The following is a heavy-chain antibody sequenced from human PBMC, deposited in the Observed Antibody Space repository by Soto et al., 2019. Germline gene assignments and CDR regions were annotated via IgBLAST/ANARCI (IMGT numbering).Heavy chain of an antibody. V-gene: IGHV4-34*01. CDR1: GGSFSGYY. D-gene: IGHD3-10*01. CDR2: INHSGST. J-gene: IGHJ6*03. CDR3: AGVHGPTPGDYYYMDV. Sequence: SETLSLTCAVYGGSFSGYYWSWIRQPPGKGLEWIGEINHSGSTNYNPSLKSRVTISVDMSKNQFSLKLSSVTAADTAVYYCAGVHGPTPGDYYYMDVWGKGTTVTVSS.